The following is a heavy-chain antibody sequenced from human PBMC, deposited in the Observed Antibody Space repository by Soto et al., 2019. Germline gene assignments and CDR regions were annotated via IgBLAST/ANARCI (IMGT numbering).Heavy chain of an antibody. CDR2: VNTDGATT. CDR1: GFTFSSHW. V-gene: IGHV3-74*01. CDR3: AREAGYCSRTSCHRPAFDL. J-gene: IGHJ3*01. D-gene: IGHD2-2*01. Sequence: EVELVESGGDLVQPGGSLRLSCAASGFTFSSHWMHWVRQVPGKGLVWNGRVNTDGATTSYADAVKGRFTISRDNAKNTVFLLMDGMTAEDTSTYYCAREAGYCSRTSCHRPAFDLLGQGAMVTVS.